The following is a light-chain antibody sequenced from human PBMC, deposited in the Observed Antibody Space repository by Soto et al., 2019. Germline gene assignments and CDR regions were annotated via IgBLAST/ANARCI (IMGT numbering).Light chain of an antibody. Sequence: DIRVTQSPSTLSASVGDRVTITCRASQSPSRWVAWYQQKPGKAPKLLIYRASNLEDGVPSRFSGGGSGTEFTLPISGLQPDDFATYYCQQYEKRQGTFGRGTKVEIK. CDR3: QQYEKRQGT. V-gene: IGKV1-5*03. CDR1: QSPSRW. J-gene: IGKJ4*02. CDR2: RAS.